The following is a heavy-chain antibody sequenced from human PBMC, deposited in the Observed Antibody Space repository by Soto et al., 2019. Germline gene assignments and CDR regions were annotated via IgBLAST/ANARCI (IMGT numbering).Heavy chain of an antibody. Sequence: SETLSLTCAVSGGSISSSNWWSWVRQPPGKGLEWIGEIYHSGSTTYNPSLKSRVTISVDKSKNQFSLKLSSVTAADTAVYYCACLAAAGTNWFDPLGQGTLVTVSS. CDR1: GGSISSSNW. V-gene: IGHV4-4*02. D-gene: IGHD6-13*01. CDR2: IYHSGST. CDR3: ACLAAAGTNWFDP. J-gene: IGHJ5*02.